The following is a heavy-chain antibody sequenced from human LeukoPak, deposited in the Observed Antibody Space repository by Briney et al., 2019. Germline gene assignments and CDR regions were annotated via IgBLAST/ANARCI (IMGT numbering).Heavy chain of an antibody. J-gene: IGHJ5*02. CDR2: IYYGGST. CDR3: ASLAYCGGDCYDNGFDP. CDR1: GCTISSSSYY. V-gene: IGHV4-39*01. Sequence: ASETLSLTCTVSGCTISSSSYYWGWIRQPPGKGREWIGSIYYGGSTYYNQSLMSRATISFNTSKNQYSLKLSSVTAAETAVYYSASLAYCGGDCYDNGFDPWGHGTLVTVSS. D-gene: IGHD2-21*02.